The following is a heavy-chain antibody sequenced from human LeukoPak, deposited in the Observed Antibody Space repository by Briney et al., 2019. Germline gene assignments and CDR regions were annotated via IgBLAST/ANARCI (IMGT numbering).Heavy chain of an antibody. Sequence: ASVKVSCKASGYTFTSYYMHWVRQAPGQGLEWMGWINPNSGGTNYAQKFQGRVTMTRDTSISTAYMELSRLRSDDTAVYYCARRINTAMVNFDYWGQGTLVTVSS. CDR2: INPNSGGT. D-gene: IGHD5-18*01. J-gene: IGHJ4*02. CDR1: GYTFTSYY. V-gene: IGHV1-2*02. CDR3: ARRINTAMVNFDY.